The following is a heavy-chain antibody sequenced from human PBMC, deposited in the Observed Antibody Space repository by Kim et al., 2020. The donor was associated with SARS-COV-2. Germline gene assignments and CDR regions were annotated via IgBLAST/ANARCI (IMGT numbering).Heavy chain of an antibody. CDR2: INHSGST. CDR3: ARGRVPPSGSSSWYASDY. J-gene: IGHJ4*02. D-gene: IGHD6-13*01. V-gene: IGHV4-34*01. CDR1: GGSFSGYY. Sequence: SETLSLTCAVYGGSFSGYYWSWIRQPPGKGLEWIGEINHSGSTNYNPSLKSRVTISVDTSKNQFSLKLSSVTAADTAVYYCARGRVPPSGSSSWYASDYWGQGTLVTVSS.